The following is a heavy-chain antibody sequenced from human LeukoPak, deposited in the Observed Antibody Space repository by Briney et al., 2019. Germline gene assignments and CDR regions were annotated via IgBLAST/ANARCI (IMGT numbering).Heavy chain of an antibody. V-gene: IGHV3-53*01. CDR1: GFTVSSNY. D-gene: IGHD5-18*01. J-gene: IGHJ4*02. Sequence: GGSLRPSWAVSGFTVSSNYMTWVRQAPGKGREWVSVIYSGGSIYYADSVKGRFTISRDISKNPVDLQLNSLRAEDTAVYYCASGKETSMAQGYWGQGTLVTVSS. CDR3: ASGKETSMAQGY. CDR2: IYSGGSI.